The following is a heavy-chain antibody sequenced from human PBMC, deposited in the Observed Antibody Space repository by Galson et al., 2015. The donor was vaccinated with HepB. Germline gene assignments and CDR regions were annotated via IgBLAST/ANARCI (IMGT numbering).Heavy chain of an antibody. V-gene: IGHV3-33*08. CDR2: IWYDGSNK. CDR1: GFTFSSYG. Sequence: SLRLSCAASGFTFSSYGMHWVRQAPGKGLEWVAVIWYDGSNKYYADSVKGRFTISRDNSKNTLYLQMNSLRAEDTAVYYCARDHMTTVTYYYYYYGMDVWGQGTTVTVSS. D-gene: IGHD4-17*01. J-gene: IGHJ6*02. CDR3: ARDHMTTVTYYYYYYGMDV.